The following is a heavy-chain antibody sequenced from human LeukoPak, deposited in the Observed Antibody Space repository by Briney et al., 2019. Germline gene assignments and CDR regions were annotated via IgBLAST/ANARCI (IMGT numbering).Heavy chain of an antibody. CDR1: SXYA. CDR2: IIPILGIA. D-gene: IGHD1-1*01. CDR3: ARVVRNGGPYYFDY. Sequence: SXYAIXXXRQAPGQGLEWMGRIIPILGIANYAQKFQGRVTITADKSTSTAYMELSSLRSEDTAVYYCARVVRNGGPYYFDYWGQGTLVTVSS. J-gene: IGHJ4*02. V-gene: IGHV1-69*04.